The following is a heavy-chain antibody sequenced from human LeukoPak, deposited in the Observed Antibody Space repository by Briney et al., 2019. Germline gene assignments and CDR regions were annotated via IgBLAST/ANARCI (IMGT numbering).Heavy chain of an antibody. V-gene: IGHV4-4*07. D-gene: IGHD6-19*01. CDR3: ARGGQWLGES. CDR1: GGSISSDY. Sequence: SETLSLTCTVSGGSISSDYWNWIRQPAGKGLEWIGRIQSSGSTNYNPSLKSRLTMSVDTSKNQFSLKLSSVTTADTAVYYCARGGQWLGESWGQGTLVIVSS. CDR2: IQSSGST. J-gene: IGHJ4*02.